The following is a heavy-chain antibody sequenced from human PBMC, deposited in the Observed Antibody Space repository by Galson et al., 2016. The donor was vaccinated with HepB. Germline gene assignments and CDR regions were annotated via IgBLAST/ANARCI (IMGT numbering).Heavy chain of an antibody. J-gene: IGHJ6*02. V-gene: IGHV1-69*04. CDR2: IVPIVGIP. CDR3: ARDRRPGPNRVYYYYGMDL. Sequence: SVKVSCKAPGGMYSSYAINWVRQAPGQGLEWMGRIVPIVGIPNYAQKFQGRITITADKSTSTAYMELSSLTSRDTAVYYCARDRRPGPNRVYYYYGMDLWGQGTTVTVSS. D-gene: IGHD1/OR15-1a*01. CDR1: GGMYSSYA.